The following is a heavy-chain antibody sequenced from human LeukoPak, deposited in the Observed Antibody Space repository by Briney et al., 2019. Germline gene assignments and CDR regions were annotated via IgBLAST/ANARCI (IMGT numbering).Heavy chain of an antibody. D-gene: IGHD1-26*01. V-gene: IGHV4-34*01. Sequence: ASETLSLTCAVYGGPFSGYYWSWIRQPPGKGLEWIGEINHSGSTNYNPSLKSRVTISVDTSKNQFSLKLSSVTAADTAVYYCARGGLLVGVNPEVYYFDYWGQGTLVTVSS. CDR3: ARGGLLVGVNPEVYYFDY. J-gene: IGHJ4*02. CDR2: INHSGST. CDR1: GGPFSGYY.